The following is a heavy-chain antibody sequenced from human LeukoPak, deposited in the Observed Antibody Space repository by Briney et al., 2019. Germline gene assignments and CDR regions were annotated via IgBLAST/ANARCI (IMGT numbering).Heavy chain of an antibody. J-gene: IGHJ4*02. CDR2: ISFDGTNQ. D-gene: IGHD5-24*01. CDR1: GFSFSTYG. Sequence: GGSLRLSCAASGFSFSTYGMHWVSQAPGKGLEWVAIISFDGTNQHYADSLEGRFTISRDNSKNTLYLQMNNLTPDDTAVYYCAKDEQMTRFDYWGQGTLVTVSS. V-gene: IGHV3-30*18. CDR3: AKDEQMTRFDY.